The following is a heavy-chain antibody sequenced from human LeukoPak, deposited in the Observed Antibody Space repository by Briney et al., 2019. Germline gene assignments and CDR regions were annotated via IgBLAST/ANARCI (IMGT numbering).Heavy chain of an antibody. V-gene: IGHV3-74*01. CDR2: INSDGSST. J-gene: IGHJ3*02. CDR3: ARDLLLWFGEFSLGAFDI. Sequence: PGGSLRLSCAASGFTFSSYWMHWVRQAPGKGLVWVSRINSDGSSTSYADSVKGRFTISRDNAKNSLYLQMNSLRAEDTAVYYCARDLLLWFGEFSLGAFDIWGQGTMVTVSS. CDR1: GFTFSSYW. D-gene: IGHD3-10*01.